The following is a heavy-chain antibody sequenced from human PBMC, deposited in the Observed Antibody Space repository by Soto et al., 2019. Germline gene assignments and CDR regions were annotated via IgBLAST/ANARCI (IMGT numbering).Heavy chain of an antibody. D-gene: IGHD3-10*01. Sequence: GGSLRLSCAASGFTFSSYPMSWVRQSPGKGLEWVSAISGSGGSTYYADSVKGRFTISRDNSKNTPYLHINSLRAEDTAVYYCPKDHRNYYGSEGTGFAPWGQGTLVTVSS. CDR1: GFTFSSYP. CDR2: ISGSGGST. J-gene: IGHJ5*02. V-gene: IGHV3-23*01. CDR3: PKDHRNYYGSEGTGFAP.